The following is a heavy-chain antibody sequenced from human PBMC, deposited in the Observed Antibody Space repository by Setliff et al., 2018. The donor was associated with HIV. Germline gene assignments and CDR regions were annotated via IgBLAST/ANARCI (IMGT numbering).Heavy chain of an antibody. V-gene: IGHV4-34*01. J-gene: IGHJ3*02. D-gene: IGHD2-2*03. CDR2: INHSGNT. CDR3: ARDPGYPSGVAGGFDT. Sequence: PSETLSLTCGVYGGSFSGYYWSWIRQSPGKGLEWIGEINHSGNTNYNPSLKSRVTISLDTSSKHFSLTLTSVTAADTAVYYCARDPGYPSGVAGGFDTWGQGTTVT. CDR1: GGSFSGYY.